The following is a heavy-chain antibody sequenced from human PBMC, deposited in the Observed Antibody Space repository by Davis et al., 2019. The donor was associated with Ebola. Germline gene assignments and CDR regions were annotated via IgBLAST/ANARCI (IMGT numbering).Heavy chain of an antibody. CDR2: ISSSRSTI. CDR3: ARDRLIRFLQWPLGMDV. J-gene: IGHJ6*02. D-gene: IGHD3-3*01. V-gene: IGHV3-48*02. CDR1: GFTFSSYG. Sequence: GESLKISCAASGFTFSSYGMNWVRQAPGKGLEWVSYISSSRSTIHYADSVKGRFTISRDNAKNSLYLQMNTLRDEDTAVYYCARDRLIRFLQWPLGMDVWGQGTTVTVSS.